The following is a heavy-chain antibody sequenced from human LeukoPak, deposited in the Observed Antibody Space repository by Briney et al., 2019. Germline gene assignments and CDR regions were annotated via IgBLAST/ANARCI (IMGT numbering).Heavy chain of an antibody. CDR2: IYYSGST. Sequence: PSETLSLTCTVSGGSISSYYWSWIRQPPGKGLEWIGYIYYSGSTNYNPSLKSRVTISVDTPKNQFSLRLSSVTAADTAVYYCARGHTKYLRAFDIWGQGTMVTVSS. V-gene: IGHV4-59*01. D-gene: IGHD2-2*02. CDR3: ARGHTKYLRAFDI. CDR1: GGSISSYY. J-gene: IGHJ3*02.